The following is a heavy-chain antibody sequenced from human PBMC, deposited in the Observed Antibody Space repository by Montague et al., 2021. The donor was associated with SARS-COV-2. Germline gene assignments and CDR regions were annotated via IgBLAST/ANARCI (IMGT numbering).Heavy chain of an antibody. D-gene: IGHD6-13*01. J-gene: IGHJ4*02. CDR1: GDSVSSNTAA. V-gene: IGHV6-1*01. CDR3: TRDPRYSLSWSFDY. CDR2: TYYRSKWYY. Sequence: CAISGDSVSSNTAARNSNRQSPSRGLEWLGRTYYRSKWYYDYAVXVKSRMTISPDTSKNQSSLQLSSVTPEDRAVYYCTRDPRYSLSWSFDYWGQGTLVTVSS.